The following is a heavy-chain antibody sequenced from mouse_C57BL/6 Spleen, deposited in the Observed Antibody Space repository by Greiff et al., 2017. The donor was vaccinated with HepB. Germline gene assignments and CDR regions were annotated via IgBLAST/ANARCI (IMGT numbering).Heavy chain of an antibody. CDR3: TSFITTVPPFAY. D-gene: IGHD1-1*01. CDR2: IDPEDGDT. Sequence: EVQLQQSGAELVRPGASVKLSCTASGFNIKDYYMHWVKQRPEQGLEWIGRIDPEDGDTGYAPKFQGKATMTADTSSNTAYLQLSSLTSEDTAVYYCTSFITTVPPFAYWGQGTLVTVSA. CDR1: GFNIKDYY. V-gene: IGHV14-1*01. J-gene: IGHJ3*01.